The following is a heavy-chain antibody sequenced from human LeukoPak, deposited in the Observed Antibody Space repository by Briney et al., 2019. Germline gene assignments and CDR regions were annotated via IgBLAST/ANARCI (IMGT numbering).Heavy chain of an antibody. CDR3: ASPRGSGSYGLDY. CDR1: GGTFSSYA. CDR2: IIPILGIA. Sequence: SVRVSCKASGGTFSSYAISWVRQAPGQGLEWMGRIIPILGIANYAQKFQGRVTITADKSTSTAYMELSSLRSEDTAVYYCASPRGSGSYGLDYWGQGTLVTVSS. V-gene: IGHV1-69*04. J-gene: IGHJ4*02. D-gene: IGHD3-10*01.